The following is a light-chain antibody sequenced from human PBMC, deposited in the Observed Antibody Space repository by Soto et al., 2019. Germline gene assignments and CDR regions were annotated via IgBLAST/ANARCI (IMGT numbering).Light chain of an antibody. CDR2: GAS. CDR3: QQYGSSPLYT. V-gene: IGKV3-20*01. CDR1: QSVSSSY. J-gene: IGKJ2*01. Sequence: EIVLTQSPGTLSLSPGERATLSCRASQSVSSSYLAWYQQKPGQAPRLLIYGASSRATGIPDRFSGSGSGTDFTLTLSRLEPEDCAVYYCQQYGSSPLYTFGQGTKLEIK.